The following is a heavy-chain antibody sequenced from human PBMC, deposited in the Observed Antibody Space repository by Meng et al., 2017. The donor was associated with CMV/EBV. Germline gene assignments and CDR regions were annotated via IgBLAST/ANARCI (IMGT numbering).Heavy chain of an antibody. D-gene: IGHD3-10*01. V-gene: IGHV4-39*01. Sequence: GSLRLSCTVSGGSISSSSYYWGWIRQPPGKGLEWIGSIYYIGSTYYNPSLKSRVTISVDTSKNQFSLKLSSVTAADTAVYYCARAWEFFDYWGQGTLVTVSS. CDR2: IYYIGST. CDR1: GGSISSSSYY. J-gene: IGHJ4*02. CDR3: ARAWEFFDY.